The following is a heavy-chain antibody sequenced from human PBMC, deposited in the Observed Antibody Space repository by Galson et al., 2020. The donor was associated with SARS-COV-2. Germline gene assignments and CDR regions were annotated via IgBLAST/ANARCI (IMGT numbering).Heavy chain of an antibody. CDR1: GFTFSSYW. Sequence: GESLKIYCAASGFTFSSYWMHWVRQAPGKGLVWVSRINSDGSRTSYADSVKGRFTISRDNAKNTLYLQMNSLRAEDTAVYYCAAVGGANWGQGTLVTVSS. D-gene: IGHD3-16*01. CDR2: INSDGSRT. J-gene: IGHJ4*02. CDR3: AAVGGAN. V-gene: IGHV3-74*01.